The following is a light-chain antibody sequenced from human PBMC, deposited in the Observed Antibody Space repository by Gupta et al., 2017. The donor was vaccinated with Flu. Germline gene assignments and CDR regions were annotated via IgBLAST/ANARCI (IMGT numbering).Light chain of an antibody. V-gene: IGLV2-14*01. J-gene: IGLJ2*01. CDR3: SSYTSTTTSVL. CDR2: EVS. CDR1: SSDVGDYDF. Sequence: QSALTQPASVSGSPGQSITISCTGSSSDVGDYDFVSWYQRHQGKAPKLMIYEVSNRPSGVSNRFSGSKSGNTASLTISGLQAEDEADYYCSSYTSTTTSVLFGGGTKLTVL.